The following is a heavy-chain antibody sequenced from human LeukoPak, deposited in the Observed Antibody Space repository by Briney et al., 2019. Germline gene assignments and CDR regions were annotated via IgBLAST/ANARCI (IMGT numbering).Heavy chain of an antibody. J-gene: IGHJ6*03. V-gene: IGHV1-2*02. D-gene: IGHD3-22*01. CDR3: ARDRDRTYDSTAYYYYYMDV. CDR2: INPNSGGT. Sequence: ASVKVSCKASGYTFTAGYYMHWVRQAPGQGLEWMGWINPNSGGTNYAQKFQGRVTMTRDTSISTAYMELSRLRSDDTAVYYCARDRDRTYDSTAYYYYYMDVWGKGTTVTISS. CDR1: GYTFTAGYY.